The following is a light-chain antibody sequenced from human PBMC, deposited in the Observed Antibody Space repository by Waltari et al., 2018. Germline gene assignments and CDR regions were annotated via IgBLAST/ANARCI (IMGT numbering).Light chain of an antibody. CDR2: DGS. CDR3: SSYTSSSTWV. CDR1: SSDGGGYNY. J-gene: IGLJ3*02. Sequence: QSALTQPASVSESPGQSINISCTGTSSDGGGYNYVSWYQQDPGKAPKLMIYDGSKGPSGVSNRFSGSKSGNTASLTISGLQAEDEADYYCSSYTSSSTWVFGGGTKLTVL. V-gene: IGLV2-14*01.